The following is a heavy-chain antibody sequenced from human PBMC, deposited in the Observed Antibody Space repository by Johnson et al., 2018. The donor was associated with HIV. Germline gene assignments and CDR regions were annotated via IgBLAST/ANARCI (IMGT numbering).Heavy chain of an antibody. D-gene: IGHD3-22*01. CDR2: ISNDGSAK. CDR1: GFTFSRCG. V-gene: IGHV3-30*03. J-gene: IGHJ3*02. Sequence: QVQLVESGGGVVQPGTSLRLSCAASGFTFSRCGMHWVRQAPGKGLEWAAVISNDGSAKYYAYSVKGRFTISRDNSKNTLYLQMNSLRAEDTDVYYCVRGIVVRLGAFDIWGQGTTVTVSS. CDR3: VRGIVVRLGAFDI.